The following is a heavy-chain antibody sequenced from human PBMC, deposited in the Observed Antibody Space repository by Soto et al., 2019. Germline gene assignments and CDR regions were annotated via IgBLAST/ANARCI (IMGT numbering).Heavy chain of an antibody. CDR3: ARESGGATATLDYYYFYMDV. D-gene: IGHD5-12*01. Sequence: QVQLVQPGAEVKEPGASVTVSCRASGDRFTDYYMHWVRQAPGQGLEWMGWINPNSGVTKYAQKFQGWVTMTRDTSIRTVYMQLSRFGFDDTAIYYCARESGGATATLDYYYFYMDVWGTGTTVTVSS. V-gene: IGHV1-2*04. CDR1: GDRFTDYY. CDR2: INPNSGVT. J-gene: IGHJ6*03.